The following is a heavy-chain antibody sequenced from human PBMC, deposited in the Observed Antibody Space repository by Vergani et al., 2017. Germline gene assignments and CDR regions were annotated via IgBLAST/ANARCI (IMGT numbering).Heavy chain of an antibody. CDR3: ARERGGSYRRKGGMDV. CDR2: IYYSGST. D-gene: IGHD1-26*01. Sequence: QVQLQESGPGLVKPSETLSLTCTVSGGSISSYYWSWIRQPPGKGLEWIGYIYYSGSTNYNPSLKSRVTISVDTSKKQFSLKLSSVPAADTALYYCARERGGSYRRKGGMDVWGQGTTVTVSS. V-gene: IGHV4-59*01. CDR1: GGSISSYY. J-gene: IGHJ6*02.